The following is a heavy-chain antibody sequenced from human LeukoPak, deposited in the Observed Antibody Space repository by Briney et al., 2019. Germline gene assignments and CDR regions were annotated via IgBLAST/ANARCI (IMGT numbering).Heavy chain of an antibody. Sequence: ASVKVSCKASGYTFTGYYMHWVRQAPGQGLEWMGWINPNSGGTNYAQKFQGWVTMTRDTSISTAYMELSRLRSDDTAVYYCARERLHFYYYYGTDVWGQGTTVTVSS. J-gene: IGHJ6*02. CDR3: ARERLHFYYYYGTDV. D-gene: IGHD4-11*01. V-gene: IGHV1-2*04. CDR2: INPNSGGT. CDR1: GYTFTGYY.